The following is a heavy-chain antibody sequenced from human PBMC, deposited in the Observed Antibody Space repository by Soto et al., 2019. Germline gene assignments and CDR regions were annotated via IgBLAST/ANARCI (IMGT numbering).Heavy chain of an antibody. V-gene: IGHV3-30-3*01. CDR1: RFTFSYYA. Sequence: QVQLVESGGRVVQPGRSLRLSCAASRFTFSYYAMDWVGQAPGKGLEWVAVISYDGSNKYYADSVKGRFTISRDNSENTQYLQMNSLRPEDTAVYYCARGGQSSGYYFQFDYWGQGTLVTVSS. D-gene: IGHD3-22*01. CDR3: ARGGQSSGYYFQFDY. CDR2: ISYDGSNK. J-gene: IGHJ4*02.